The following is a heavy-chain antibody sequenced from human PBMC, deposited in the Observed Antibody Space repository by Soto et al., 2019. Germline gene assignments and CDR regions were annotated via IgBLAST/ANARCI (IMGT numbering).Heavy chain of an antibody. CDR3: TTDSAIMITFGGVIGSFDY. V-gene: IGHV3-15*07. Sequence: SVSNAWMNWVRPAPGKGLEWVGRIKSKTDGGTTDYAAPVKGRFTISRDDSKNTLYLQMNSLKTEDTAVYYCTTDSAIMITFGGVIGSFDYWGQGTLVTVSS. CDR2: IKSKTDGGTT. CDR1: SVSNAW. J-gene: IGHJ4*02. D-gene: IGHD3-16*02.